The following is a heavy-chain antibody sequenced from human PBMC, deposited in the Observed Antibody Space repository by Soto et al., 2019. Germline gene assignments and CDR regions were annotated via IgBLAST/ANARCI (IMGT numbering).Heavy chain of an antibody. CDR1: GFTFDDYA. CDR3: AKELPGIVVASVDY. D-gene: IGHD6-19*01. Sequence: EVQLVESGGGLVQPGRSLRLSCAASGFTFDDYARHWVRQAPGKGLGWVSGITWNSGSIGYAESVKGRFTISRDNAKNCMNVQMSSLGGEDTALYYCAKELPGIVVASVDYWRQGTKVTVSS. J-gene: IGHJ4*02. V-gene: IGHV3-9*01. CDR2: ITWNSGSI.